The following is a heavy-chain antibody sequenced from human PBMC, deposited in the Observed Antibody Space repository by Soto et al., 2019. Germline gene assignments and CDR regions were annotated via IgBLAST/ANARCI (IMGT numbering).Heavy chain of an antibody. V-gene: IGHV4-30-4*01. CDR2: IYYSGST. J-gene: IGHJ5*02. Sequence: SETLSLTCTVSGGSISSGDYYWSWIRQPPGKGLEWIGYIYYSGSTYYNPSLKSRVTISVDTSKNQFSLKLSSVTAADTAVYYCARDLYSGSYHGWFDPWGQGTLVTVLL. D-gene: IGHD1-26*01. CDR3: ARDLYSGSYHGWFDP. CDR1: GGSISSGDYY.